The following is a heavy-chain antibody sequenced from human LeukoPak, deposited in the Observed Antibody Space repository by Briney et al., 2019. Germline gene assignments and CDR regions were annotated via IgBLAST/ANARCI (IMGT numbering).Heavy chain of an antibody. Sequence: PGGSLRLSCAASGFTFSDYYMSWIRQAPGKGLEWVSYISSSGRTIYYADSVKGRFTISRDNAKTSLYLHMNSLRAEDTAVYYCAKDLAHIVVVTAEGDYWGQGTLVTVSS. CDR2: ISSSGRTI. CDR1: GFTFSDYY. CDR3: AKDLAHIVVVTAEGDY. J-gene: IGHJ4*02. V-gene: IGHV3-11*01. D-gene: IGHD2-21*02.